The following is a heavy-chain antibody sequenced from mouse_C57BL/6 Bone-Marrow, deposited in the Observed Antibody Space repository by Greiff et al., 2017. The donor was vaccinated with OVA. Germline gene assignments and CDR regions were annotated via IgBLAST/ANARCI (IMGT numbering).Heavy chain of an antibody. CDR3: TTNIATTYGY. V-gene: IGHV14-4*01. D-gene: IGHD1-1*01. CDR1: GFNIKDDY. CDR2: IDPENGDT. J-gene: IGHJ3*02. Sequence: VQLKQSGAELVRPGASVKLSCTASGFNIKDDYMHWVKQRPEQGLEWIGWIDPENGDTEYASKFQGKATITADTSSNTAYLQLSSLTSEDTAVYYGTTNIATTYGYWGQGTLVTVSA.